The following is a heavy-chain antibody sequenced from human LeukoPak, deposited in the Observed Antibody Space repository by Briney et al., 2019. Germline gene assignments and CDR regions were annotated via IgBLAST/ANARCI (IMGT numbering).Heavy chain of an antibody. CDR3: TRGVKAPWYYFDY. J-gene: IGHJ4*02. V-gene: IGHV3-49*03. Sequence: GGSLRLSRTASGFTFGDYAMSWFRQAPGKGLEWVGFIRSKAYGGTTEYAASVKGRFTISRDDSKSIAYLQMNSLKTEDTAVYYCTRGVKAPWYYFDYWGQGTLVTVSS. CDR2: IRSKAYGGTT. D-gene: IGHD2-8*02. CDR1: GFTFGDYA.